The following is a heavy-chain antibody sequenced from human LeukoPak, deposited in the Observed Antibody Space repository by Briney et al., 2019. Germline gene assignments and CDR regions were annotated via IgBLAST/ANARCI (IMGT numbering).Heavy chain of an antibody. Sequence: GGSLKISCKGSGYSFTSYWIGWVRQMPGKGLEWMGIIYPGDSDTTYSPSFQGQVTISADKSISTAYLQWSSLKASDTAMYYCARRDGYCSSTSCYADYYYGMDVWGQGTTVTVSS. D-gene: IGHD2-2*01. CDR2: IYPGDSDT. J-gene: IGHJ6*02. V-gene: IGHV5-51*01. CDR1: GYSFTSYW. CDR3: ARRDGYCSSTSCYADYYYGMDV.